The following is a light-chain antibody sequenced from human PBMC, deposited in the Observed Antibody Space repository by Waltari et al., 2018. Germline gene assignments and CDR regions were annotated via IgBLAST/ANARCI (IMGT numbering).Light chain of an antibody. CDR2: DVN. V-gene: IGLV2-14*01. CDR3: SSYTSSATYV. J-gene: IGLJ1*01. Sequence: QSALTQPASVSGSPGQSITISCTGTPSDVGGYNFVSWYQQHPGIAPKLMIYDVNKRPSGVSNRFSGSKSGNTASLTISGLQAEDEADYYCSSYTSSATYVFGAGTKVTVL. CDR1: PSDVGGYNF.